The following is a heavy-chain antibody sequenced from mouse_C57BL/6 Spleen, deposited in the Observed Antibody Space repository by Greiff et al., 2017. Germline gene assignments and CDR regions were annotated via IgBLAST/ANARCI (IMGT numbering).Heavy chain of an antibody. CDR2: ISYDGSN. D-gene: IGHD3-3*01. Sequence: EVKLEESGPGLVKPSQSLSLTCSVTGYSITSGYYWNWIRQFPGNKLEWMGYISYDGSNNYNPSLKNRISNTRDTSKNQIFLKLNSVTTEDTATYYCAREGLRYWGQGTSVTVSS. CDR1: GYSITSGYY. V-gene: IGHV3-6*01. CDR3: AREGLRY. J-gene: IGHJ4*01.